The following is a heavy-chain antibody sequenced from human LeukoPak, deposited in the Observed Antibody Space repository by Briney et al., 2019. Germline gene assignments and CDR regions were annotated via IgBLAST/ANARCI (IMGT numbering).Heavy chain of an antibody. CDR1: GYIFSNYW. D-gene: IGHD2-15*01. V-gene: IGHV3-74*01. J-gene: IGHJ5*02. Sequence: GGSLRLSCAASGYIFSNYWMHWVRQAPGKGLVWVSRINNDGSGTTYADSVKGRFTISRDDAKNTLYLQMNSLRAEDTAVYYCVRGGESTWSWGQGTLVTVSS. CDR2: INNDGSGT. CDR3: VRGGESTWS.